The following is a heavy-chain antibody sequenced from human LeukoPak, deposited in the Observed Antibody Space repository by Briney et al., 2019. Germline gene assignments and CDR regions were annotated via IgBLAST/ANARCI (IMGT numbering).Heavy chain of an antibody. CDR3: AKPPPSYYYDSSGYYDPFDY. CDR2: ISGSGGST. V-gene: IGHV3-23*01. CDR1: GFTFSSFA. D-gene: IGHD3-22*01. Sequence: GGSLRLSCAASGFTFSSFAMSWVPQAPRKGLEWVSAISGSGGSTYYADSVKGRFTISRDNSKNTLYLQMNSLRAEDTAVYYCAKPPPSYYYDSSGYYDPFDYWGQGTLVTVSS. J-gene: IGHJ4*02.